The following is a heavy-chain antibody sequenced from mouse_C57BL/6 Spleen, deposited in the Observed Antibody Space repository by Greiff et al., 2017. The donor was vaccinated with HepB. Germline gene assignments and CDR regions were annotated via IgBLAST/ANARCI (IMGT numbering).Heavy chain of an antibody. J-gene: IGHJ3*01. CDR1: GYAFSSYW. V-gene: IGHV1-80*01. CDR3: ARNSYYYGSSPFAY. D-gene: IGHD1-1*01. CDR2: IYPGDGDT. Sequence: VQLQQSGAELVKPGASVKISCKASGYAFSSYWMNWVKQRPGKGLEWIGQIYPGDGDTNYNGKFKGKATLTADKSSSTAYMQLSSLTSEDSAVYFCARNSYYYGSSPFAYWGQGTLVTVSA.